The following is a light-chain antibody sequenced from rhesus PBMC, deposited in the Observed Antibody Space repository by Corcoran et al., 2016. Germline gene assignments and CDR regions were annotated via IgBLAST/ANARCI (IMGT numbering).Light chain of an antibody. J-gene: IGKJ3*01. CDR3: QHGYGVPFT. Sequence: DIQMTQSPSSVSASVGDRVTITCQASQDISNSLAWYQLRPGTVPKLLLYAASTLQRGVPSRFSGSGSGTDFTLTVSSLQPEDFATYYCQHGYGVPFTFGPGTKLDIK. CDR2: AAS. CDR1: QDISNS. V-gene: IGKV1-33*02.